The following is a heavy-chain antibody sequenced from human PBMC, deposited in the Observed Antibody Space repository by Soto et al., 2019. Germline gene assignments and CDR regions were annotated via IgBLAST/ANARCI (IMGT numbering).Heavy chain of an antibody. CDR3: ARVRTGDIVVVPAAADYYYYMDV. V-gene: IGHV1-8*01. D-gene: IGHD2-2*01. Sequence: ASVKVSCKASGYTFTSYDINWVRQATGQGLEWMGWMNPNSGNTGYAQKFQGRVTMTRNTSISTAYMELSSLRSEDTAVYYCARVRTGDIVVVPAAADYYYYMDVWGKGTTVTVSS. CDR1: GYTFTSYD. J-gene: IGHJ6*03. CDR2: MNPNSGNT.